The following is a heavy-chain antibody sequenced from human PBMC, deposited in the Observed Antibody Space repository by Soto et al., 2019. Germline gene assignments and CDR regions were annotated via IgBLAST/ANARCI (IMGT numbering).Heavy chain of an antibody. CDR2: IYYSGST. V-gene: IGHV4-59*12. CDR3: ARESSVEWLLDY. D-gene: IGHD3-3*01. J-gene: IGHJ4*02. CDR1: GGSISSYY. Sequence: SETLSLTCTVSGGSISSYYWSWIRQPPGKGLEWIGYIYYSGSTNYNPSLKSRVTISVDTSKNQFSLKLSSVTAADTAVYYCARESSVEWLLDYWGQGTLVTVSS.